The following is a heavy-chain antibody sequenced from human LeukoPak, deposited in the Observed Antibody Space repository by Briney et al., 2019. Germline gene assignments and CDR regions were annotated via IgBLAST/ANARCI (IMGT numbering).Heavy chain of an antibody. Sequence: ASVKVSCKASGYTFTSYGISWVRQAPGQGLEGMGWISAYNGNTNNAQKLQGRVTMTTDTSTSTAYMELRSLRSDDTAVYYCARDANPYYYGSGSYRAFDYWGQGTLVTVSS. CDR3: ARDANPYYYGSGSYRAFDY. J-gene: IGHJ4*02. V-gene: IGHV1-18*04. D-gene: IGHD3-10*01. CDR2: ISAYNGNT. CDR1: GYTFTSYG.